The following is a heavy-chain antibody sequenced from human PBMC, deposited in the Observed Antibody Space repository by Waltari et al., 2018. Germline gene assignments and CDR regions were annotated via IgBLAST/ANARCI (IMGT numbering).Heavy chain of an antibody. V-gene: IGHV3-7*01. D-gene: IGHD3-22*01. Sequence: EVQLVESGGGLVQPGGSLRLSCAAPGFTLSSYWISWVRQAPGKGLEWVANIMTDGSEEYYVDSVRGRFTISRDNAKNSLFLQMNSLRPEDTAVYYCARDQWFAFDIWGQGTMVTVSS. CDR3: ARDQWFAFDI. CDR2: IMTDGSEE. J-gene: IGHJ3*02. CDR1: GFTLSSYW.